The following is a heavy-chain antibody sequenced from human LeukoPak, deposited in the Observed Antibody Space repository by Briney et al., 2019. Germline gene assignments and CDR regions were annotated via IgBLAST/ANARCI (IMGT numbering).Heavy chain of an antibody. Sequence: SETLSLTCTVSGGSISSYYWSWIRQPPGKGLEWVGHIYYLGSTNYNPSLKSRVTISIDTSKNQFSLKLSSVTAADTAVYYCASSSSWYGEDYWGQGTLVTVSS. J-gene: IGHJ4*02. V-gene: IGHV4-59*08. D-gene: IGHD6-13*01. CDR2: IYYLGST. CDR3: ASSSSWYGEDY. CDR1: GGSISSYY.